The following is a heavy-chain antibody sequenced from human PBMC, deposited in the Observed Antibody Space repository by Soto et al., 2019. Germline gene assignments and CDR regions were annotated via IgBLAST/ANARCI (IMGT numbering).Heavy chain of an antibody. V-gene: IGHV4-38-2*01. CDR2: IYHSGST. J-gene: IGHJ5*02. CDR1: GYSISSGYY. Sequence: TLSLTCAVSGYSISSGYYWGWIRQPPGKGLEWVGTIYHSGSTYYNPSLKSRVTISVDTSKNQFSLKVSSVTAADTAMYYCARVILVERTRYLYDWFDPWGQGTLVTVSS. CDR3: ARVILVERTRYLYDWFDP. D-gene: IGHD2-15*01.